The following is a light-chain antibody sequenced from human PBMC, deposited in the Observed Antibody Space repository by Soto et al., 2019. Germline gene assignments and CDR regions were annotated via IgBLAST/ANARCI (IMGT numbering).Light chain of an antibody. CDR2: SNN. V-gene: IGLV1-44*01. J-gene: IGLJ1*01. Sequence: QAVVTQPPSASGTPGQRVTISCSGSSSNIGSNTVNWYQQLPGTAPKLLIYSNNQRPSGVPDRFSGSKSGTSASLAISGLQSEDEADYYCAAWDDSLNGDYVFGTGTKVT. CDR1: SSNIGSNT. CDR3: AAWDDSLNGDYV.